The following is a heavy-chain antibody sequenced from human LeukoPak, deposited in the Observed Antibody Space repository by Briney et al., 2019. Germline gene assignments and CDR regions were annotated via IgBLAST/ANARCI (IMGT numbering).Heavy chain of an antibody. Sequence: GGPLRLSCAASGFTFSSYATSWVRQAPGKGLEWVSTISGSGGSTNYADSAKGRFTISRDNSKNTLHLQMNSLRAEDTAVYHCAKDRGSGWGIDYWGQGTLVTVSS. CDR2: ISGSGGST. CDR3: AKDRGSGWGIDY. CDR1: GFTFSSYA. V-gene: IGHV3-23*01. D-gene: IGHD6-19*01. J-gene: IGHJ4*02.